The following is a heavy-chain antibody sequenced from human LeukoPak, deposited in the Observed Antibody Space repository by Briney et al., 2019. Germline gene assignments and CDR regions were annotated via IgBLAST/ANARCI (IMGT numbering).Heavy chain of an antibody. CDR3: ARDNSIGGRGWWFDP. V-gene: IGHV1-46*01. J-gene: IGHJ5*02. Sequence: ASVKVSCKASGHTFTSHYMHWARQAPGQGLEWMGLINPSGTSTIYAEKFQGRIIMTRDMSTTTDYMELSSLRSDDTAVYYCARDNSIGGRGWWFDPWGQGTLVTVSS. CDR1: GHTFTSHY. CDR2: INPSGTST. D-gene: IGHD4-23*01.